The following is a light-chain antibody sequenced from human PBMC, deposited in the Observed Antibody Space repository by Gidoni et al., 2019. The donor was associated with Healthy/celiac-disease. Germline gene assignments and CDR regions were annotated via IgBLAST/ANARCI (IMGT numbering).Light chain of an antibody. CDR3: QQYNSYPX. CDR1: QSISSW. J-gene: IGKJ1*01. Sequence: DIQMTQSPSTLSASVGDRVTITCRASQSISSWCAWYQQKPGKAPKLLIYKASSLESGVPSRFSDSGSGTEFTLTISSLQPDDFATYYCQQYNSYPXLXQGTKVEIK. CDR2: KAS. V-gene: IGKV1-5*03.